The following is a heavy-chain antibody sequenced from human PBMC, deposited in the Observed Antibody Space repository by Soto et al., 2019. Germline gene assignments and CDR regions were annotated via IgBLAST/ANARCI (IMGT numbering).Heavy chain of an antibody. CDR2: ISAYNGNT. CDR1: GYTFTSYG. J-gene: IGHJ6*02. V-gene: IGHV1-18*04. Sequence: ASVKVSCKASGYTFTSYGISWVRQAPGQGLEWMGWISAYNGNTNYAQKLQGRVTMTTDTSTSTAYMELRSLRSDDTAVYYCARVYSGSYHVLNYYYYSGMDVWGQGTTVPVAS. D-gene: IGHD1-26*01. CDR3: ARVYSGSYHVLNYYYYSGMDV.